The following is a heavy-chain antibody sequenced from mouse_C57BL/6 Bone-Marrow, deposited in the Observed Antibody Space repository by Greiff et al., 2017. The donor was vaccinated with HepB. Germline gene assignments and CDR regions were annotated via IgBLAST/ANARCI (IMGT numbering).Heavy chain of an antibody. CDR3: ARGNHYYGSSPFAY. V-gene: IGHV3-1*01. Sequence: EVQLQESGPGMVKPSQSLSLTCTVTGYSITSGYDWHWIRHFPGNKLEWMGYISYSGSTNYNPSLKSRISITHDTSKNHFFLKLNSVTTEDTATYYCARGNHYYGSSPFAYWGQGTLVTVSA. CDR2: ISYSGST. D-gene: IGHD1-1*01. J-gene: IGHJ3*01. CDR1: GYSITSGYD.